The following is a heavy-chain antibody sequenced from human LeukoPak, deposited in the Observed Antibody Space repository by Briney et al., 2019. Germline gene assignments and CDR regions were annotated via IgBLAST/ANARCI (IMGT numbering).Heavy chain of an antibody. CDR1: GFTFSGSA. CDR2: IRSKANSYAT. CDR3: ARTGPGGNWFDP. Sequence: GGSLRLSCAASGFTFSGSAMHWVRQTSGKGLEWVGRIRSKANSYATAYAASVKGRFTISRDDSKNTAYLQMNSLKTEDTAVYYCARTGPGGNWFDPWGQGTLVTVSS. J-gene: IGHJ5*02. V-gene: IGHV3-73*01. D-gene: IGHD2-8*02.